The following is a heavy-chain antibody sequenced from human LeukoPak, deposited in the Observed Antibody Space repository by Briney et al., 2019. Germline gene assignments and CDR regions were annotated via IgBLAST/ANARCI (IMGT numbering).Heavy chain of an antibody. J-gene: IGHJ6*02. CDR3: KKKTAYEMDV. Sequence: GGSLRLSCAASGFTFSSYWMSWVLQAPGSGLVWVSRVNSDGSRTSYADSVKGRFTISRDNAKNTLYLQMNSLRAEDMAVYYFKKKTAYEMDVWGQGTTVTVSS. V-gene: IGHV3-74*01. D-gene: IGHD2-21*01. CDR1: GFTFSSYW. CDR2: VNSDGSRT.